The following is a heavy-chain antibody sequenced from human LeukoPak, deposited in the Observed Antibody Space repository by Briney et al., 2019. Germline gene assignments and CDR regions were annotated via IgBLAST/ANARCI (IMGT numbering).Heavy chain of an antibody. J-gene: IGHJ5*02. CDR3: ARGQGATVPQLGKNWFDP. V-gene: IGHV4-4*02. Sequence: SETLSLTCAVSGGSISSSNWWSWVRQPPGKGLEWIGEIYHSGSTNYNPSLKSRVTISVDKSKYQFSLKLSSVTAADTAVYYCARGQGATVPQLGKNWFDPWGQGTRVTVSS. CDR1: GGSISSSNW. D-gene: IGHD5-24*01. CDR2: IYHSGST.